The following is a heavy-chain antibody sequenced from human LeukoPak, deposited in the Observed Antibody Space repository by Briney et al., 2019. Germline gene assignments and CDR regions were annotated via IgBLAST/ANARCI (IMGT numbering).Heavy chain of an antibody. D-gene: IGHD3-22*01. V-gene: IGHV4-61*02. J-gene: IGHJ4*02. CDR1: GGSINSGSHY. CDR2: IYSSGST. Sequence: SETLSLTCTVSGGSINSGSHYWNWIRQPAGKGLEWIGRIYSSGSTSYNPSLKSRVIISVDTSKNQFSLKLISVTAVDTAVYYCARDWYDSTGYYYYFDYWGQGTLVTVSS. CDR3: ARDWYDSTGYYYYFDY.